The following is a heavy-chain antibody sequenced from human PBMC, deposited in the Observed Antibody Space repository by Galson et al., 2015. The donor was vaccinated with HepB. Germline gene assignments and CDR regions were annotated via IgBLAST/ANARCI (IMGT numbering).Heavy chain of an antibody. D-gene: IGHD1-1*01. CDR3: ASDLKQKLGYFDL. V-gene: IGHV3-66*01. CDR1: GFSVSTNY. CDR2: LYANRKT. J-gene: IGHJ2*01. Sequence: SLRLSCAASGFSVSTNYMTWVRQAPGKGLEWVSLLYANRKTYHAGSVEGRFTISRDNSKNILYLQMNSLRAEDTAVYYCASDLKQKLGYFDLWGRGTLVTVSS.